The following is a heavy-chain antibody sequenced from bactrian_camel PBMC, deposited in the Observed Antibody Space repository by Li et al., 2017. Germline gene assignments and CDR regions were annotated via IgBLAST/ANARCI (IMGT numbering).Heavy chain of an antibody. V-gene: IGHV3S55*01. CDR1: GHTFSGDC. J-gene: IGHJ4*01. Sequence: QVQLVESGGGSVQAGGSLTLSCAASGHTFSGDCMGWFRQAPGQEREGVAAVDKEGFTSYADSVKGRFTVSRDVANNVLYLEMKDLKSEDSAMYYCAAGRDVNIPPSLALDAARYNNWGQGTQVTVS. CDR2: VDKEGFT. D-gene: IGHD1*01. CDR3: AAGRDVNIPPSLALDAARYNN.